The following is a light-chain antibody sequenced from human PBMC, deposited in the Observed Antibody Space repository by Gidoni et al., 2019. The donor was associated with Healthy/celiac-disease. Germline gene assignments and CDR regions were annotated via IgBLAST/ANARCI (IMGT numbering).Light chain of an antibody. CDR3: QVWDSSSDHPDVV. Sequence: SYVLTQPPSVSVAPGQTARITCGGNNIGSKSVHWYQQKPGQAPVLVVYVDSDRPSGIPGRFSGSNSGNTATLTISRVEAGDEADYYCQVWDSSSDHPDVVFGGGTKLTVL. CDR1: NIGSKS. CDR2: VDS. V-gene: IGLV3-21*02. J-gene: IGLJ2*01.